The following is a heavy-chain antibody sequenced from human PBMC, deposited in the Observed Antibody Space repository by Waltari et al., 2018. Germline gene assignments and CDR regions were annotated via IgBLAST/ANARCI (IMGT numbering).Heavy chain of an antibody. D-gene: IGHD3-16*02. Sequence: QVQLQQWGAGLLKPSETLSLTCAVYGWSFSGYHWSWIRQPPGKGLEWIGEINHCGSTTYTPSLKGRVTISVDTSKNQFSLKLSSVTAADTAVYYCAREVDYIWGSYRKGGWFDPWGQGTLVTVSS. CDR3: AREVDYIWGSYRKGGWFDP. V-gene: IGHV4-34*01. J-gene: IGHJ5*02. CDR2: INHCGST. CDR1: GWSFSGYH.